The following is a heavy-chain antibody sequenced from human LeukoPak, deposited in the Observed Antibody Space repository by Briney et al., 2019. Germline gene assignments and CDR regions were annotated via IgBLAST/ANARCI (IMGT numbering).Heavy chain of an antibody. J-gene: IGHJ3*02. CDR2: ISAYNGNT. Sequence: ASVKVSCKASGYTFTSYGISWVRQAPGQGLEWMGWISAYNGNTNYAQKLQGRVTMTTDTSTSTAYMELRSLRSDDTAVYYCARDRMEWKLPFDAFDIWGQGTMVTVSS. V-gene: IGHV1-18*01. CDR3: ARDRMEWKLPFDAFDI. CDR1: GYTFTSYG. D-gene: IGHD2-15*01.